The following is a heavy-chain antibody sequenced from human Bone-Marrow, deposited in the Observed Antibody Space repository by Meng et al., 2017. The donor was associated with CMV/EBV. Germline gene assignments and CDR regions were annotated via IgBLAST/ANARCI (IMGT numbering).Heavy chain of an antibody. Sequence: GGSLRLSCAASGFTFSDSSMHWVRQASGKGLEWVGRIRSKAGSYATVYAASVKGRFTISRDDSKNTAYLQMNSLKTDDTAVYYCTSCSYTSCYSDNWGQGTRVTVSS. CDR3: TSCSYTSCYSDN. V-gene: IGHV3-73*01. CDR1: GFTFSDSS. CDR2: IRSKAGSYAT. D-gene: IGHD2-2*01. J-gene: IGHJ4*02.